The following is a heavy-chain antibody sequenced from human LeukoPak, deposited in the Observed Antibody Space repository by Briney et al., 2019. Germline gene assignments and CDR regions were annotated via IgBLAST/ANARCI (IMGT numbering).Heavy chain of an antibody. D-gene: IGHD3-16*01. CDR2: VSISSGTI. CDR3: ARAMSTFGGVRNYFDS. V-gene: IGHV3-48*04. J-gene: IGHJ4*02. Sequence: GGSLRLSCAASGFTFSSYSMNWVRQAPGKGLEWVSFVSISSGTIYYADSVKGRFRISRDNAKSSLDLEMNSLRAEDTAVYYCARAMSTFGGVRNYFDSWGQGTLVTVSS. CDR1: GFTFSSYS.